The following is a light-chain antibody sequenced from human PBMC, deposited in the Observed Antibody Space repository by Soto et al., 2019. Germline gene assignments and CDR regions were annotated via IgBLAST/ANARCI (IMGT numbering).Light chain of an antibody. V-gene: IGKV3D-15*01. Sequence: EIVLTQSPGTLSLSPGERATLSCRASQSVSSSYLAWYQQKPGQAPRLLIYGASSRATGIPARFSGSGFGTEFTLTINSLQSEDFAVYYCQQYNDWPPYTFGQGTKLHIK. CDR2: GAS. CDR3: QQYNDWPPYT. CDR1: QSVSSSY. J-gene: IGKJ2*01.